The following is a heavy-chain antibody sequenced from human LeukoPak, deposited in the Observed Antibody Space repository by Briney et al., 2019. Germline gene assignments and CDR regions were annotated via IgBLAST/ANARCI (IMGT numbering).Heavy chain of an antibody. CDR2: IIPVLNIA. CDR3: ARRSDTGVVPHHSYYCFDV. V-gene: IGHV1-69*10. D-gene: IGHD5-18*01. J-gene: IGHJ6*02. Sequence: SVKVSCKASGGTFSTYEINWVGQAPGQGLEWVGRIIPVLNIANYAQRFQGRVTITADKSTNTAYMELSSLRSEDTATYYCARRSDTGVVPHHSYYCFDVWGQGTAVTVSS. CDR1: GGTFSTYE.